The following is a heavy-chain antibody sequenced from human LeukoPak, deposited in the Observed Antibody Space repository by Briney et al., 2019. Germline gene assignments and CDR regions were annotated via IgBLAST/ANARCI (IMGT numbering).Heavy chain of an antibody. D-gene: IGHD5-18*01. J-gene: IGHJ6*02. CDR3: ARGLVDTAMVGPYYYYYGMDV. CDR1: GGTFSSYA. CDR2: IIPILGIA. Sequence: ASVKVSCKASGGTFSSYAIIWVRQAPGQGLEWMGRIIPILGIANYAQKFQGRVTITADKSTSTAYMELSSLRSEDTAVYYCARGLVDTAMVGPYYYYYGMDVWGQGTTVTVSS. V-gene: IGHV1-69*04.